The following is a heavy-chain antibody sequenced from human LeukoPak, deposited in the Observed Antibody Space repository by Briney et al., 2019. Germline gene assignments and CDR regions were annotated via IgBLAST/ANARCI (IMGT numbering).Heavy chain of an antibody. J-gene: IGHJ4*02. CDR1: GGSVSSGSYY. D-gene: IGHD3-10*01. CDR2: IYYSGST. V-gene: IGHV4-61*01. Sequence: SETLSLTCTVSGGSVSSGSYYWSWIRQPPGKGLEWIGYIYYSGSTNYNPSLKSRVTISVDTSKNQFSLKLSSVTAADTAVYYCARARMVQGVIGFDYWGQGTLVTVSS. CDR3: ARARMVQGVIGFDY.